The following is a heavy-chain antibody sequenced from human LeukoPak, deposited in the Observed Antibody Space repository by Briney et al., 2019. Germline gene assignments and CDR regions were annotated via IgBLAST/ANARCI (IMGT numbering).Heavy chain of an antibody. J-gene: IGHJ3*02. V-gene: IGHV4-34*01. CDR3: ARQSQWFGESTFDI. CDR2: IYHSGNT. Sequence: SETLSLTCAVYGGSFSGYYWSWIRQPVGKGLEWIGYIYHSGNTNYNPSLKSRVTISVDRSKSQFSLKLSSVTAADTAVYYCARQSQWFGESTFDIWGQGTMVTVSS. D-gene: IGHD3-10*01. CDR1: GGSFSGYY.